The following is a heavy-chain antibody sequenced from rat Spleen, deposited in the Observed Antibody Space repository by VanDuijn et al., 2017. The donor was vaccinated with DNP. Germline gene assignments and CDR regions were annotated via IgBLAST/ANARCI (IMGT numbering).Heavy chain of an antibody. CDR1: GFSLTTYS. V-gene: IGHV2-34*01. Sequence: QVQLKESGPGLMQPSETLSLTCTVSGFSLTTYSVTWVRQPSGKGPEWMGRLWYDGDTAYNSALKSRTSISRETSKNQVFLEMNSMQIDDTGTYYCARDGPTGAMIAWGQGMSVTVSS. D-gene: IGHD1-12*01. CDR3: ARDGPTGAMIA. CDR2: LWYDGDT. J-gene: IGHJ4*01.